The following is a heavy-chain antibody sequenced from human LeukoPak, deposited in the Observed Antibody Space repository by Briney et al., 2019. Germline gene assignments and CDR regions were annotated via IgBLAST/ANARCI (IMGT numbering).Heavy chain of an antibody. CDR1: GFTFSSYA. V-gene: IGHV3-23*01. Sequence: GGSLRLSCAASGFTFSSYAMSWVRQAPGKGLEWVSAISGSGGSTYYADSVKGRFTISRDNSKNTLYLQMNSLRAEDTAVYYCAKASQYRSPEVANDAFDIWGQGTMVTVSS. D-gene: IGHD2-2*01. CDR3: AKASQYRSPEVANDAFDI. CDR2: ISGSGGST. J-gene: IGHJ3*02.